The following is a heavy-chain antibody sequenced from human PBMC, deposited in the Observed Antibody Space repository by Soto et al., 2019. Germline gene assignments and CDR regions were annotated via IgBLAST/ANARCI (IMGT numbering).Heavy chain of an antibody. CDR1: GYTFTSYY. D-gene: IGHD2-21*02. J-gene: IGHJ6*02. V-gene: IGHV1-46*01. CDR3: ARGDCGGDCKDYYGMDV. Sequence: ASVEVSCRASGYTFTSYYMHWVRQAPGQGLEWMGIINPSGGSTSYAQKFQGRVTMTRDTSTSTVYMELSSLRSEDTAVYYCARGDCGGDCKDYYGMDVWGQGTTVTVSS. CDR2: INPSGGST.